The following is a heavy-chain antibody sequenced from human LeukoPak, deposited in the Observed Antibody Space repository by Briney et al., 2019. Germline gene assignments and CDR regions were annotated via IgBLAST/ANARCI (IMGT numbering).Heavy chain of an antibody. CDR3: ARGGVDYYGSGTYYLLYYFDY. V-gene: IGHV3-23*01. Sequence: GGSLRLSCAASGFTFSSYVITWVRQAPGRGLEWVSSISSSGVSTYYADSVKGRFTVSRDDPHNTLYLQMNSLRAEDTAVYFCARGGVDYYGSGTYYLLYYFDYWGQGALVTVSS. CDR1: GFTFSSYV. D-gene: IGHD3-10*01. J-gene: IGHJ4*02. CDR2: ISSSGVST.